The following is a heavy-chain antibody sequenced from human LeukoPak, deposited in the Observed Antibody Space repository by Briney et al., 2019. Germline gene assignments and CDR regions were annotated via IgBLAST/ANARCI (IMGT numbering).Heavy chain of an antibody. CDR3: ARDMSYDSSGYYYMDV. D-gene: IGHD3-22*01. CDR2: IYSGGST. CDR1: GFTVSSNY. Sequence: GGSRRLSCAASGFTVSSNYMSWVRQAPGKGLEWVSVIYSGGSTYYADSVKGRFTISRDNSKNTLYLQMNSLRAEDTAVYYCARDMSYDSSGYYYMDVWGKGTTVTVSS. J-gene: IGHJ6*03. V-gene: IGHV3-53*01.